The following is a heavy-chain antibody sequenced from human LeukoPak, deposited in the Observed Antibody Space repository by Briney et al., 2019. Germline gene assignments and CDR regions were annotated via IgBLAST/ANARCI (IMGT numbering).Heavy chain of an antibody. CDR2: IWYDGGIK. Sequence: GGSLRLSCVASGFSFGFNTYGMQWVRQTPGKGLEWVAVIWYDGGIKYYGDAVKGRFTISRDNSKNTLYLQMDSLRGEDTAVYYCARDPYGSGSYSTGYWGQGTLVTVSS. CDR3: ARDPYGSGSYSTGY. D-gene: IGHD3-10*01. CDR1: GFSFGFNTYG. V-gene: IGHV3-33*01. J-gene: IGHJ4*02.